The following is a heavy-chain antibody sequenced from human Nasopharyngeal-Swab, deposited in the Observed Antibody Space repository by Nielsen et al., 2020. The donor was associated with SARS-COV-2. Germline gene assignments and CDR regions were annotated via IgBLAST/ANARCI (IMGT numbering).Heavy chain of an antibody. Sequence: SETLSLTCTVSGYSISSGYYWAWIRQPPGKGLEWIGSIYHGGSTYYTPSLESRVTISVDTSNNHFSLKLTSVTAAGTAVYYCARELSNTPKYNWFDPWGQGTLVTVSS. CDR3: ARELSNTPKYNWFDP. V-gene: IGHV4-38-2*02. D-gene: IGHD5-18*01. J-gene: IGHJ5*02. CDR1: GYSISSGYY. CDR2: IYHGGST.